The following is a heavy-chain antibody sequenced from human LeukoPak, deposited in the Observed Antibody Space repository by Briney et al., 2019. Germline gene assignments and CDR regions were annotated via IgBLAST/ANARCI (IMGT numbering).Heavy chain of an antibody. V-gene: IGHV1-46*01. CDR2: INPSGGST. CDR3: ARDTNIDYGDYKVNNWFDP. Sequence: ASVKVSCKASGYTFTSYYMHWVRQAPGQGLEWMGIINPSGGSTSYAQKFQGRVTMTRDTSTSTVYMELSSLRSEDTAVYYCARDTNIDYGDYKVNNWFDPWGQGTLVTVSS. CDR1: GYTFTSYY. J-gene: IGHJ5*02. D-gene: IGHD4-17*01.